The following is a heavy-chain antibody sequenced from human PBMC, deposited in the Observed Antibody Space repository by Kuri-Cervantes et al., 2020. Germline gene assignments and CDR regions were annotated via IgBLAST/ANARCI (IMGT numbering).Heavy chain of an antibody. CDR2: ISSSSSYI. CDR1: GFTFSSYS. D-gene: IGHD2-2*01. Sequence: GESLKISCAASGFTFSSYSMNWVRQAPGKGLEWVSSISSSSSYIYYADSVKGRFTISRDNAKNSLYLQMNSLRAEDTAVYYCARDHCSSTSCYAGFIVHGMDVWGQGTTVTVSS. V-gene: IGHV3-21*01. J-gene: IGHJ6*02. CDR3: ARDHCSSTSCYAGFIVHGMDV.